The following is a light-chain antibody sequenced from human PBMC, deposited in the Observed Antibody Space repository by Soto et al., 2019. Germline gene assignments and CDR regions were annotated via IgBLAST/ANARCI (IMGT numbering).Light chain of an antibody. Sequence: QSALTQPASVSGSPGQSITISCTGTSSDVGGYNYVSWYQQHPGKAPKLMIYDVSNRPSGVSNRFSGSKSGNTASLTISGLQAEDEADYYCSSYTSSSTGVFGTGPKVTVL. CDR3: SSYTSSSTGV. CDR2: DVS. CDR1: SSDVGGYNY. V-gene: IGLV2-14*01. J-gene: IGLJ1*01.